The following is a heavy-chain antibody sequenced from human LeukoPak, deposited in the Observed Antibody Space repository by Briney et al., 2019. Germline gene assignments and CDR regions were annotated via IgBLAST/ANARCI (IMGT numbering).Heavy chain of an antibody. CDR2: IYYSGST. Sequence: TSETLSLTCTVSGVSISSYYWSWIRQPPGKGLEWIGHIYYSGSTNYNPSLKSRVTISIDTSKNQFSLKLSSVTAADTAVYYCARGAAGYSYGWGRGTLVTVSS. V-gene: IGHV4-59*01. CDR1: GVSISSYY. CDR3: ARGAAGYSYG. J-gene: IGHJ4*02. D-gene: IGHD5-18*01.